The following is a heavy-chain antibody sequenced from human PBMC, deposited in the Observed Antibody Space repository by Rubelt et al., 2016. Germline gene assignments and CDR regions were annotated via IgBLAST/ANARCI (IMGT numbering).Heavy chain of an antibody. CDR3: ARDLRGNSSSSLGWYFDL. D-gene: IGHD6-13*01. J-gene: IGHJ2*01. CDR2: INSEGETT. CDR1: GFTFSRYA. V-gene: IGHV3-74*01. Sequence: SRGGLVQPGGSLRVSCAASGFTFSRYAMNWVRQAPGKGLVWVSRINSEGETTSYADSVRGRFTISRDNAKNTLYLQMSSLRVEDTAVYHCARDLRGNSSSSLGWYFDLWGRGTLVSVTS.